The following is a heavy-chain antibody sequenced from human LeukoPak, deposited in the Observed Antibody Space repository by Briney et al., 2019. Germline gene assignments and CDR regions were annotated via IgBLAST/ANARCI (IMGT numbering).Heavy chain of an antibody. CDR2: INAGNGNT. CDR3: ARSDPRWSNYYYYGMDV. D-gene: IGHD2-8*01. V-gene: IGHV1-3*01. Sequence: ASVKVSCKASGYTFTSYAMHWVRQAPGQRLEWMGWINAGNGNTKYSQKFQGRVTITADESTSTAYMELSSLRSEDTAVYYCARSDPRWSNYYYYGMDVWGQGTTVTVSS. J-gene: IGHJ6*02. CDR1: GYTFTSYA.